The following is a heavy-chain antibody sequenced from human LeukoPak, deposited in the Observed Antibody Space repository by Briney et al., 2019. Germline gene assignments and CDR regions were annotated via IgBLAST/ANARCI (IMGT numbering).Heavy chain of an antibody. V-gene: IGHV4-39*01. Sequence: SETLSLTCTVSGGSISSSSYYWGWIRQPPGKGLEWIGSIYYTGSTYYNPSLKSRVTISVDTSKNLSLKLSSVTAADTAVYYCARLHYGGNYGYYYYMDVWGKGTTVTISS. J-gene: IGHJ6*03. CDR2: IYYTGST. CDR1: GGSISSSSYY. CDR3: ARLHYGGNYGYYYYMDV. D-gene: IGHD4-23*01.